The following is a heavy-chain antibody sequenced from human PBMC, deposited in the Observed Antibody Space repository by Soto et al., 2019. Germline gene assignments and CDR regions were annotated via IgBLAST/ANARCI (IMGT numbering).Heavy chain of an antibody. D-gene: IGHD6-19*01. J-gene: IGHJ4*02. CDR2: INAGNGNT. V-gene: IGHV1-3*01. Sequence: ASVKVSCKDSVYTFNSYGSSWVRQAPGQGLEWMGWINAGNGNTKYSQKFQGRVTITRDTSASTAYMELSSLRSEDTAVYYCARGWQWLPAGYWGQGTLVTVSS. CDR1: VYTFNSYG. CDR3: ARGWQWLPAGY.